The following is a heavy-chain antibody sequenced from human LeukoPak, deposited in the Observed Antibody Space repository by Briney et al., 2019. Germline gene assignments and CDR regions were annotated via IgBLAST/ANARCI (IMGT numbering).Heavy chain of an antibody. J-gene: IGHJ6*03. CDR2: IYPGDSDI. Sequence: GESLKISCKGSGYSFTTYWIGWVRQMPGKGLEWMGIIYPGDSDIRYSPLFQGQVTISADKAITTAYLQWSSLKASDTATYYCARLSAYYYMDVWGKGTTVTISS. V-gene: IGHV5-51*01. CDR1: GYSFTTYW. CDR3: ARLSAYYYMDV.